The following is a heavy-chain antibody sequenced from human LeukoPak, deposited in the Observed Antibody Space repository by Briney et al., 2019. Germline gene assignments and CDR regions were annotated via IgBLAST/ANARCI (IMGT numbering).Heavy chain of an antibody. CDR1: GGSISSGDYY. CDR3: ARATTPDIAAAGTFDY. CDR2: IYYSGGT. D-gene: IGHD6-13*01. V-gene: IGHV4-30-4*01. Sequence: SQTLSLTCTVSGGSISSGDYYWSWIRQPPGKGLEWIGYIYYSGGTYYNPSLKSRVTISVDTSKNQFSLKLSSVTAADTAVYYCARATTPDIAAAGTFDYWGQGTLVTVPS. J-gene: IGHJ4*02.